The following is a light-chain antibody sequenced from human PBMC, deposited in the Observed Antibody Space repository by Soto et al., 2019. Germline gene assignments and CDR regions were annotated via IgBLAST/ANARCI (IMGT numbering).Light chain of an antibody. CDR1: SSDIGSYNF. Sequence: QSALTQPPSAAGSPGQSVTISCTGASSDIGSYNFVSWYQQHPDKAPKLVIYDVTQRPSGVPDRFSGSKSGNTASLTVSGLLAEDETDYYCTSYAGSNFPVVFGGGTTLTVL. J-gene: IGLJ2*01. V-gene: IGLV2-8*01. CDR3: TSYAGSNFPVV. CDR2: DVT.